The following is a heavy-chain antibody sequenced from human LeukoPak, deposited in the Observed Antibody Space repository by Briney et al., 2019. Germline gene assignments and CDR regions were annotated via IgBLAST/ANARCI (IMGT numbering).Heavy chain of an antibody. D-gene: IGHD2-21*02. Sequence: SETLSLTYTVSGGSINSNLDYWGWLRQPPGKGLDWIGSLYYSGTTYYNPSLKSRVTISVDMSKNQFSLKLSSVTAADTAVYYCARDLGPPSSVTHWYFDLWGRGTLVTVSS. CDR1: GGSINSNLDY. V-gene: IGHV4-39*07. CDR3: ARDLGPPSSVTHWYFDL. CDR2: LYYSGTT. J-gene: IGHJ2*01.